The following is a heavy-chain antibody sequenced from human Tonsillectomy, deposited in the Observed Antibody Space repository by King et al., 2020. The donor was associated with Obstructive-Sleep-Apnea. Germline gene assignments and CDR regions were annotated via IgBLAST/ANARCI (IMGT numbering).Heavy chain of an antibody. CDR2: IFSTGSA. CDR1: GGSISSGYY. V-gene: IGHV4-39*01. CDR3: ARYPQRWNWFDP. Sequence: LQLQESGPGLAKPSETLSLTCTVSGGSISSGYYWAWIRQPPGRGLEWIGSIFSTGSAYYTPSFPRRFTLSLDTPKIQFSLRLSSVTAADTAIYYCARYPQRWNWFDPWGQGVLVTVSS. J-gene: IGHJ5*02. D-gene: IGHD2-15*01.